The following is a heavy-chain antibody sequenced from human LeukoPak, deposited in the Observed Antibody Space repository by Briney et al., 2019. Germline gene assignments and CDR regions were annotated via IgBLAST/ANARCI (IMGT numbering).Heavy chain of an antibody. V-gene: IGHV4-59*12. CDR2: IYYSGST. CDR3: ARGGYYGLDV. Sequence: SETLSLTCTVSGGSISSYYWSWIRQPPGKGLEWIGYIYYSGSTNYNPSLKSRVTISVDTSKNQFSLKLSSVTPEDTAVYFCARGGYYGLDVWGQGTTVTVSS. J-gene: IGHJ6*02. CDR1: GGSISSYY.